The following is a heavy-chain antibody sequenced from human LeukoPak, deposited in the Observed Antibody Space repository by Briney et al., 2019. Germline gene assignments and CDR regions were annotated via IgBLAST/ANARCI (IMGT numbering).Heavy chain of an antibody. CDR2: ISGSGSNT. Sequence: GGSLRLSCAASGFTFSTYAMSWVRQAPGKGLEWVLAISGSGSNTYYADSVKGRFTISRDNAKNTLSLQMNSLRAEDTAVYYCAKGGNCSGGSCYLGLDFWGQGTLVTVSS. J-gene: IGHJ4*02. CDR1: GFTFSTYA. D-gene: IGHD2-15*01. V-gene: IGHV3-23*01. CDR3: AKGGNCSGGSCYLGLDF.